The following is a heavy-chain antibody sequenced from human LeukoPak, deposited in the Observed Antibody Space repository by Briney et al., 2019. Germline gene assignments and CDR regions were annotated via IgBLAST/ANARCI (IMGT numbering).Heavy chain of an antibody. CDR1: GGSISSYS. CDR3: ARVDFYNNYSDS. J-gene: IGHJ4*02. Sequence: SETLSLTCTVSGGSISSYSWNWIRQPAGKGLEWIGQIYTSGSTNYNPSLKSRVTMSVDTSKNELSLKLSSLTAADTAVYYCARVDFYNNYSDSWGQGTLVTVSS. CDR2: IYTSGST. D-gene: IGHD5-24*01. V-gene: IGHV4-4*07.